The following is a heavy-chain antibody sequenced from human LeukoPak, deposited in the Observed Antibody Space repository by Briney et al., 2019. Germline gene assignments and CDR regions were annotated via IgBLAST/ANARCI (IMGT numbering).Heavy chain of an antibody. Sequence: ASVKVSCKASGYTFTSYDINWVRHATGQGLEWMGWMNPNSGNTGYAQKFQARVTITRNKSISTAYMELSSLGPEDTAVYYCARGSSNSFATGYWGQGTLVTVSS. CDR1: GYTFTSYD. V-gene: IGHV1-8*03. D-gene: IGHD4-23*01. J-gene: IGHJ4*02. CDR2: MNPNSGNT. CDR3: ARGSSNSFATGY.